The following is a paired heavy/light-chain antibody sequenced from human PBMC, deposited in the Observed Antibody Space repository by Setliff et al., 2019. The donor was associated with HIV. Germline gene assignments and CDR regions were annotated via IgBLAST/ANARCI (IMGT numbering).Heavy chain of an antibody. CDR3: AKDSYSKSIYYYMDV. Sequence: QVQVVESGGGVVQPGGSLRLSCSVSGFTFSNYGIHWVRQAPDKGLEWVAFIRNDGNNGYYADFVKGRFTISRDNSKNTLSLQMNSLRAEDTAVYYCAKDSYSKSIYYYMDVWGKGTTVTVSS. CDR1: GFTFSNYG. CDR2: IRNDGNNG. J-gene: IGHJ6*03. V-gene: IGHV3-30*02. D-gene: IGHD4-4*01.
Light chain of an antibody. V-gene: IGLV2-23*02. CDR3: CSYGGISTFVL. J-gene: IGLJ2*01. CDR2: EVN. Sequence: QSALTQPASVSGSPGQSITISCTGTSNDVGSYNLVSWYQQQPGEAPKLMIYEVNKRPSGLSNRFSGSRSGNTASLTISGLQAEDEADYYCCSYGGISTFVLFGGGTKLTVL. CDR1: SNDVGSYNL.